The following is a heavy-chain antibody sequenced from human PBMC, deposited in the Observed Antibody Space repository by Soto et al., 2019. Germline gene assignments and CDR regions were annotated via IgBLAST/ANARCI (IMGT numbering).Heavy chain of an antibody. CDR1: GDSVSSNSAA. V-gene: IGHV6-1*01. J-gene: IGHJ5*02. D-gene: IGHD3-16*01. CDR2: TYYRSKWYN. CDR3: ARDLLRGDHGSSLWFDP. Sequence: PSQTLSLTCAISGDSVSSNSAAWNWIRQSPSRGLEWLGRTYYRSKWYNDYAVSVKSRITINPDTSKNQFSLQLNSVTPEDTAVYYCARDLLRGDHGSSLWFDPWGQGTLVTAPQ.